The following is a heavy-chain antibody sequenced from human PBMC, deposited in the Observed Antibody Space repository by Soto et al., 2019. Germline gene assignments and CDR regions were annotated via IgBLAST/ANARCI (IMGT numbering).Heavy chain of an antibody. V-gene: IGHV4-59*01. CDR2: IYYSGST. Sequence: AETLSLTCTVSGGTISSYYWSWIRHPPGKGLEWIGYIYYSGSTNYNPSLKSRVTISVDTSKNQFSLKLSSVTAADTAVYYCARLRFLAGWWFDPWGQGTLVTVSS. CDR3: ARLRFLAGWWFDP. D-gene: IGHD3-3*01. CDR1: GGTISSYY. J-gene: IGHJ5*02.